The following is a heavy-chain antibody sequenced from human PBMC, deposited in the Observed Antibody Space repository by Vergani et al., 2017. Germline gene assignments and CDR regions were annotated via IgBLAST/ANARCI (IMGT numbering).Heavy chain of an antibody. Sequence: EVQLVESGGGLVQPGGSLRLSCAASGFTFSSYSMNWVRQAPGKGLEWVSYISSSSSTIYYADSVKGRFTISRDNAKNSLYLQMNSLRAEDTAVYYCARVGTYCSGGSCYYYYYYMDVWGKG. V-gene: IGHV3-48*04. CDR1: GFTFSSYS. J-gene: IGHJ6*03. CDR2: ISSSSSTI. CDR3: ARVGTYCSGGSCYYYYYYMDV. D-gene: IGHD2-15*01.